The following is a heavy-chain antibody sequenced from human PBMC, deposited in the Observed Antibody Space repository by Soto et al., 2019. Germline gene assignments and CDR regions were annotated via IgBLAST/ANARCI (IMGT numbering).Heavy chain of an antibody. CDR1: GSTFPRST. CDR2: INAHNGNT. Sequence: QVQLVQSGAEVKKPGASVKVSCKASGSTFPRSTVSWVRQAPGQGLEWMGWINAHNGNTKYAQKFQGRLTMTTDTSTGTGYMELRSLRSDDTAIYFCAIADYGDPDYWGQGTLVTVSS. J-gene: IGHJ4*02. V-gene: IGHV1-18*01. D-gene: IGHD4-17*01. CDR3: AIADYGDPDY.